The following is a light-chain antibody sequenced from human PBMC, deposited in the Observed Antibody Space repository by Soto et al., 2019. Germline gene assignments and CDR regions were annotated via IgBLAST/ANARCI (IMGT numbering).Light chain of an antibody. V-gene: IGLV2-14*03. J-gene: IGLJ1*01. Sequence: ARTQPAGVWGVAGEWMSVLWSETIVDIGHYDYVSWYQQHPGKAPKLMIYHVTYRPSGVSNRYSGSKSGNSASLTISGLQADDEADYYCCSLTTSHTYVFGSGTKV. CDR3: CSLTTSHTYV. CDR2: HVT. CDR1: IVDIGHYDY.